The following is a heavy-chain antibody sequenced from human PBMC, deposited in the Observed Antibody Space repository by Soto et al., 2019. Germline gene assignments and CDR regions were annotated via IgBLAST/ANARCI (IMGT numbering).Heavy chain of an antibody. CDR1: VASLSNYY. D-gene: IGHD4-17*01. V-gene: IGHV4-4*07. CDR3: ARGSYGDYARGMDV. Sequence: SSETLSLTCTVSVASLSNYYWSWIRQPAGKGLEWIGRIYSSGSTNYNPSLKSRVTMLVDTSKNQFSLNLSSVTAADTAVYYCARGSYGDYARGMDVWGQGTTVTVSS. CDR2: IYSSGST. J-gene: IGHJ6*02.